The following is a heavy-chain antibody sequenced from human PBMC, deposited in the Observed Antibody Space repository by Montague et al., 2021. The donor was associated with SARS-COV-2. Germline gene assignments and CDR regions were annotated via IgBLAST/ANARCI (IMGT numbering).Heavy chain of an antibody. J-gene: IGHJ6*02. Sequence: TLSLTCVVSGGSVSSGDYSWSWLRQSPGKGLEWIGYIYQSGSAYYNPSLKSRVTISVDTSNNQFFLNLRSVTAADTGLYYCATGTRMYGMDFWGQGTTVTVSS. CDR3: ATGTRMYGMDF. D-gene: IGHD3-10*01. V-gene: IGHV4-30-2*06. CDR1: GGSVSSGDYS. CDR2: IYQSGSA.